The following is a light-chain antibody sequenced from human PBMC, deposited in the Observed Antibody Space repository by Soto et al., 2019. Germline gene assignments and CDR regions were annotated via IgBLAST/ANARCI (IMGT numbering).Light chain of an antibody. J-gene: IGLJ1*01. CDR1: NSDVGGYSY. V-gene: IGLV2-14*01. CDR3: SSYTSSSTLYV. CDR2: DVS. Sequence: QSVLTQPASVSGSPGQSITISCTGTNSDVGGYSYVSWYQQHPGKAPKLMIYDVSNRPSGVSNRFSGSKSGNTASLTISGLQAEDEADYYCSSYTSSSTLYVFGTGTKVTVL.